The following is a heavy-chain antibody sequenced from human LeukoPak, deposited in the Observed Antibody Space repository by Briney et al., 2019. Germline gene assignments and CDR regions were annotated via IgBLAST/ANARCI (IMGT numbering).Heavy chain of an antibody. CDR2: IYYSGST. CDR3: ARGVSLLWFGDVRWFDP. D-gene: IGHD3-10*01. CDR1: GGSISSYY. Sequence: SETLSLTCTVSGGSISSYYWSWIRQPPGKGLEWIGYIYYSGSTNYNPSLKSRVTISVDTSKNQFSLKLSSVIAADTAVYYCARGVSLLWFGDVRWFDPWGQGTLVTVSS. V-gene: IGHV4-59*01. J-gene: IGHJ5*02.